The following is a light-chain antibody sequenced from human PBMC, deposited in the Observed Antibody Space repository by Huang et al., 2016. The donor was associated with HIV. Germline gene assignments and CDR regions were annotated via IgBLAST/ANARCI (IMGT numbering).Light chain of an antibody. J-gene: IGKJ1*01. CDR2: GAS. V-gene: IGKV3-20*01. Sequence: EIVLTQSPGTLSLSPGERATLSCRASQTVSTNYLAWYQQKPGQAPRLRSFGASSRATGIPDRFSGSGSGTDFTLTISRLEPEDFAVYYCQQYGTSPWAFGQGTKVEIK. CDR1: QTVSTNY. CDR3: QQYGTSPWA.